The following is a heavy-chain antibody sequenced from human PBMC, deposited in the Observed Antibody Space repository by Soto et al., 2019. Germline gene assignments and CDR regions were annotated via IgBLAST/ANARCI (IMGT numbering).Heavy chain of an antibody. V-gene: IGHV3-30-3*01. D-gene: IGHD6-19*01. CDR3: ARDRIGKSRIQWLGLFDS. J-gene: IGHJ4*02. Sequence: QVQLVESGGGVVQPGRSLRLSCAASGFTFSSYAMHWVRQAPGKGLEWVAVISYDGSNKYYADSVKGRFTISRDNSKHTPYRQMNSLRAAAPAVYYCARDRIGKSRIQWLGLFDSWGQGTLVTVSS. CDR2: ISYDGSNK. CDR1: GFTFSSYA.